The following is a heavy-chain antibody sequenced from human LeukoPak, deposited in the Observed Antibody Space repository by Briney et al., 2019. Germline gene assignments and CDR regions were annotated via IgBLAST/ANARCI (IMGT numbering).Heavy chain of an antibody. CDR1: GDSVSSNSAA. D-gene: IGHD2-2*01. V-gene: IGHV6-1*01. Sequence: SQTLSLTCAISGDSVSSNSAAWNWIRQSRSRGLEWLGRTYYRSKWYNDYAVSVKSRITINPDTSKNQFSLQLNSVTPEDTAVYYCARAKKLVPAGPHGTFDYWGQGTLVTVSS. CDR3: ARAKKLVPAGPHGTFDY. J-gene: IGHJ4*02. CDR2: TYYRSKWYN.